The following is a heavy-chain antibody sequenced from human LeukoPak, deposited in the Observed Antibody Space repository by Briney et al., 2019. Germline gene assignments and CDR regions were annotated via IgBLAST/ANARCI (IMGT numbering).Heavy chain of an antibody. CDR3: ARSSGWYSAFDI. CDR2: ISYDGSNK. CDR1: GFTFSSYA. Sequence: GRSLRLSCAASGFTFSSYAMHWVRQAPGKGLEWVAVISYDGSNKYYADSVKGRFTISRDNSKNTLYFQMNSLRAEDTAVYYCARSSGWYSAFDIWGQGAMVTVSS. J-gene: IGHJ3*02. V-gene: IGHV3-30*14. D-gene: IGHD6-19*01.